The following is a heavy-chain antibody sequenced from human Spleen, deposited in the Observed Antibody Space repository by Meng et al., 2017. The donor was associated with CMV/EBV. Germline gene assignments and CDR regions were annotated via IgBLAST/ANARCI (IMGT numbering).Heavy chain of an antibody. CDR3: ALIGGEWLREDYYYGMDV. D-gene: IGHD5-12*01. Sequence: ASVKVSCKASVYTFTGYYMHWVRQAPGQGLEWMGWINPNSGGTNYAQKFQGRVTMTRDTSISTAYMELSRLRSDDTAVYYCALIGGEWLREDYYYGMDVWGQGTTVTVSS. CDR2: INPNSGGT. J-gene: IGHJ6*02. CDR1: VYTFTGYY. V-gene: IGHV1-2*02.